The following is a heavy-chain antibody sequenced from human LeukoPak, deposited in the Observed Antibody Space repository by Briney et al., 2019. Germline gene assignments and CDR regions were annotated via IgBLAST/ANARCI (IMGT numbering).Heavy chain of an antibody. J-gene: IGHJ6*02. CDR2: INPSGGST. CDR3: ARDEPDILTGYDYYYGMDV. V-gene: IGHV1-46*01. CDR1: GYTFTSYY. Sequence: ASVKVSCTASGYTFTSYYMHWVRQAPGQGLEWMGIINPSGGSTSYAQKFQGRVTMTRDTSTSTVYMELSSLRSEDTAVYYCARDEPDILTGYDYYYGMDVWGQGTTVTVSS. D-gene: IGHD3-9*01.